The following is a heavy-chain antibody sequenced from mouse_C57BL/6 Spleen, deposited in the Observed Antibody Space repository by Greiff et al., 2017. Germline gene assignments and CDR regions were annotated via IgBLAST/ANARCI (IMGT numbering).Heavy chain of an antibody. CDR3: ASDDGYYDYCC. D-gene: IGHD2-3*01. Sequence: QVQLQQSDAELVKPGASVTISCKASGYTFTDHTIHWMKQRPEQGLEWIGYIYPRDGSTKYNEKFKGKATLTAAKSSSTAYMQLNSLTSEDSAVYFCASDDGYYDYCCWGQGTTLTVAS. J-gene: IGHJ2*01. CDR1: GYTFTDHT. CDR2: IYPRDGST. V-gene: IGHV1-78*01.